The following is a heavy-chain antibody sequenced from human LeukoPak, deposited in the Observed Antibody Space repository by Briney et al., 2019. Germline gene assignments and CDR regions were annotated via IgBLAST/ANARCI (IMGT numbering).Heavy chain of an antibody. CDR2: INPHNADT. CDR3: ASVKDIVVGGGPYYFDY. V-gene: IGHV1-2*02. D-gene: IGHD2-15*01. Sequence: ASVKVSCKASGSTFTGYYLHWVRQAPGQGLEWMGWINPHNADTNYAQRFQGRVTMTRDTSITTAYMVLSRLRSDDTAVYYCASVKDIVVGGGPYYFDYWGQGTLVTVSS. J-gene: IGHJ4*02. CDR1: GSTFTGYY.